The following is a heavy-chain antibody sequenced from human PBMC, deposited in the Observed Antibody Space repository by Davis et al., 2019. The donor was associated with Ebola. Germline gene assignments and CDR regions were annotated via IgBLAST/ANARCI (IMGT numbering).Heavy chain of an antibody. D-gene: IGHD5-18*01. CDR3: ARGWLRGGMDV. CDR1: AATLSTAG. V-gene: IGHV6-1*01. J-gene: IGHJ6*02. Sequence: PSESLSLTCALSAATLSTAGWNWIRQSQSRGLEWLGRTYYMSKPYNDYAVSVKSRLTINPDTSKNQFSLQLNSVTPEDTAFYYCARGWLRGGMDVWGEGTTVTV. CDR2: TYYMSKPYN.